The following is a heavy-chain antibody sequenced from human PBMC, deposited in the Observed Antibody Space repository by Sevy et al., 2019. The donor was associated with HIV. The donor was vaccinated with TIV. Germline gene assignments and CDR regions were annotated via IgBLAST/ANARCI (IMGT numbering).Heavy chain of an antibody. CDR3: ARDGIAAAGRSFSYGMDV. CDR2: ISSSSSTI. CDR1: GFTFSSYS. Sequence: GGSLRLSCAASGFTFSSYSMNWVRQAPGKGLELVSYISSSSSTIYYADSVKGRFTISRDNAKNSLYLQMNSLRDEDTAVYYCARDGIAAAGRSFSYGMDVWGQGTTVTVSS. J-gene: IGHJ6*02. V-gene: IGHV3-48*02. D-gene: IGHD6-13*01.